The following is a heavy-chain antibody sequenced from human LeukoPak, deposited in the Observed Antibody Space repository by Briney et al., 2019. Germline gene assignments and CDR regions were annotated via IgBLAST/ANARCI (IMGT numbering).Heavy chain of an antibody. V-gene: IGHV3-7*01. Sequence: GGSLRLSCAASGFTFSSYWMSWVRQAPGKGLEWVANIKQDGSEKYYVDSVKGRFTISRDNAKNSLYLQMNSLRAEDTAVYYCARVYYDFSSYYMDVWGKGTTVTVSS. CDR3: ARVYYDFSSYYMDV. CDR2: IKQDGSEK. D-gene: IGHD3-3*01. J-gene: IGHJ6*03. CDR1: GFTFSSYW.